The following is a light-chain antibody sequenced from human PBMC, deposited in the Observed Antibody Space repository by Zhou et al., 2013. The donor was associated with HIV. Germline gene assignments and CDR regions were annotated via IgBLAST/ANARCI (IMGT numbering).Light chain of an antibody. J-gene: IGKJ1*01. CDR3: QQSYSTPRT. CDR1: QGIGTY. CDR2: GAS. Sequence: AIRLTQSPSSLSASTGDRVTITCRASQGIGTYLAWYQQKPGKAPKFLIYGASTLQTGVPSRFSGSGSGTDFTLTISSLQPEDFATYYCQQSYSTPRTFGQGTKVEIK. V-gene: IGKV1-8*01.